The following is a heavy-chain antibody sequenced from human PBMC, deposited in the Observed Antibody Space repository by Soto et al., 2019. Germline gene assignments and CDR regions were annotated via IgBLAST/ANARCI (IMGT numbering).Heavy chain of an antibody. CDR1: GGSISSYY. CDR3: ARGPYCSSTSCYAGAVPFDY. CDR2: IYYSGST. Sequence: SETLSLTCTVSGGSISSYYWSWIRQPPGKGLEWIGYIYYSGSTNCNPSLKSRVTISVDTSKNQFSLKLSSVTAADTAVYYCARGPYCSSTSCYAGAVPFDYWGQGTLVTVSS. D-gene: IGHD2-2*01. J-gene: IGHJ4*02. V-gene: IGHV4-59*01.